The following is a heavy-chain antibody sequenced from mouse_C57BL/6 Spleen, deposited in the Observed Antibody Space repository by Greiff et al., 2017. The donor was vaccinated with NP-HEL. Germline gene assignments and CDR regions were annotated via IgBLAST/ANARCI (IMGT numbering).Heavy chain of an antibody. D-gene: IGHD1-1*01. J-gene: IGHJ2*01. V-gene: IGHV1-42*01. CDR1: GYSFTGYY. CDR3: ASSSYYYGSSYGEYYFDY. CDR2: INPSTGGT. Sequence: EVQLQQSGPELVKPGASVKISCKASGYSFTGYYMNWVKQSPEKSLEWIGEINPSTGGTTYNQKFKAKATLTVDKSSSTAYMQLKSLTSEDSAVYYCASSSYYYGSSYGEYYFDYWGQGTTLTVSS.